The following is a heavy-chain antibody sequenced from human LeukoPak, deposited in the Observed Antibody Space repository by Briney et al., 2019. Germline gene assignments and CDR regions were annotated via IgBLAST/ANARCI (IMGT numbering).Heavy chain of an antibody. CDR2: IYSRGNP. V-gene: IGHV4-61*02. CDR1: GGSISSGSYY. J-gene: IGHJ5*02. D-gene: IGHD2-15*01. Sequence: PSETLSLTCTVSGGSISSGSYYWTWIRQPAGKGLEGNGRIYSRGNPDYNASLKSRVSISVDASKNQSSLQLTSVTAADTALYYCAREDLVVIPAQRRWFDPWGQGTLVTVSS. CDR3: AREDLVVIPAQRRWFDP.